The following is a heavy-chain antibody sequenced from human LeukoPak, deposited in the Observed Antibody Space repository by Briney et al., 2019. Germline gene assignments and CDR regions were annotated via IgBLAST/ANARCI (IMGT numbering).Heavy chain of an antibody. CDR1: GFTFSVRG. CDR3: SRDGSGWSRDV. Sequence: PGGPLRLSCAASGFTFSVRGMTWVRQAPGEGLEWVSTIPSSGSDMYYADSVKGRFTSSRDNAKNSVYLQMDRLTVDDTGVYFCSRDGSGWSRDVWGPGTTVIVSS. D-gene: IGHD6-19*01. V-gene: IGHV3-21*01. J-gene: IGHJ6*02. CDR2: IPSSGSDM.